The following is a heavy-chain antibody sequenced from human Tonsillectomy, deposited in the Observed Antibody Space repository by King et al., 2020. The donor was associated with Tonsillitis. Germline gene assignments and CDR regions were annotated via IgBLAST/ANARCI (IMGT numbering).Heavy chain of an antibody. J-gene: IGHJ4*02. Sequence: VQLVESGGGLVQPGGSLRLSCAASGFTFRDYWMTWVRQAPGKGLEWVANINEEGSEKNYVDSLKGRFSSSRDNAKNSLYLQMNSLRAEDTAVYYCARDPLRRFDYWGQGTLVTVSS. CDR2: INEEGSEK. CDR3: ARDPLRRFDY. V-gene: IGHV3-7*03. CDR1: GFTFRDYW.